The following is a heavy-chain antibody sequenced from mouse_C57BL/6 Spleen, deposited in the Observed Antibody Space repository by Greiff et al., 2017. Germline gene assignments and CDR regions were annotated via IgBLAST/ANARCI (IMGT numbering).Heavy chain of an antibody. CDR2: GQGLEWIG. J-gene: IGHJ2*01. Sequence: QVQLKESGPELARPWASVKISCQAFYTFSRRVHFAIRDTNYWMQWVKLRPGQGLEWIGEIYPGNGDTSYNQKFKGKATLTEDNSSSTAYMQLSSLTAEDSAVYYCAVGGKEGNYLDDWGQGTTLTVSS. CDR3: AEDSAVYYCAVGGKEGNYLDD. V-gene: IGHV1-87*01. CDR1: YTFSRRVH.